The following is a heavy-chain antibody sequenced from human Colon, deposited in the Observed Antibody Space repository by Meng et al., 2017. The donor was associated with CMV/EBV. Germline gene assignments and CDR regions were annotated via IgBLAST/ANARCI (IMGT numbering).Heavy chain of an antibody. V-gene: IGHV1-69*02. CDR3: ARSLGNYYYGTTSNTNYYGMDV. CDR1: GGTFSSYT. J-gene: IGHJ6*02. D-gene: IGHD3-10*01. CDR2: IIPILGIA. Sequence: SVKVSCKASGGTFSSYTISWVRQAPGQGLEWMGRIIPILGIANYAQKFQGRVTITADKSTSTAYMELSSLRSEDTAVYYCARSLGNYYYGTTSNTNYYGMDVWGQGNPGHRLL.